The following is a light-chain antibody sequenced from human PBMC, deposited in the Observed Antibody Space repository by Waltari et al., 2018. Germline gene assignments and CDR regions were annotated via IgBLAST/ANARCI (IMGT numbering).Light chain of an antibody. V-gene: IGLV1-47*02. CDR2: TNN. CDR1: TSNIGANL. CDR3: AVWDERVRGRV. Sequence: QSVLTQPPSASGTPGQRVTISCSGSTSNIGANLVYWYQQLPGKAPKLLIYTNNQRPSGVPDRFSDSKSGTSASLAISGLRSEDEAEYYCAVWDERVRGRVFGGGTKLTVL. J-gene: IGLJ3*02.